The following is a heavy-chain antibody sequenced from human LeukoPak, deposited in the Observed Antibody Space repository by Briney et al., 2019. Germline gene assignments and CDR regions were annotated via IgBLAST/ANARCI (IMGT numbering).Heavy chain of an antibody. Sequence: GGSLRLSCAASGFTFSSYWMHWVRQVPGKGLVWVSRINSDGSSTIYADSVKGRLTISRDNAKNTLYLQMNSLRAEDTAVYHCAKDQGPLWWFGDLLCFDYWGQGTLVTVSS. V-gene: IGHV3-74*01. CDR1: GFTFSSYW. J-gene: IGHJ4*02. D-gene: IGHD3-10*01. CDR2: INSDGSST. CDR3: AKDQGPLWWFGDLLCFDY.